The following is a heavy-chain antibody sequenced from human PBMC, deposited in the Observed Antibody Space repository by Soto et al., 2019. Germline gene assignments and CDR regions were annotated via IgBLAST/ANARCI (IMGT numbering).Heavy chain of an antibody. Sequence: EVQLVESGGGLVQPGGSLRLSCAASGFTFSSYDMHWVRQATGKGLEWVSAIGTAGDTYHPGSVKGRFTISRENAKNSLYLQMNSLRAGDTAVYYCARGIAAAGPYYYYGMDVCGQGTTVTVSS. D-gene: IGHD6-13*01. CDR3: ARGIAAAGPYYYYGMDV. CDR1: GFTFSSYD. CDR2: IGTAGDT. J-gene: IGHJ6*02. V-gene: IGHV3-13*01.